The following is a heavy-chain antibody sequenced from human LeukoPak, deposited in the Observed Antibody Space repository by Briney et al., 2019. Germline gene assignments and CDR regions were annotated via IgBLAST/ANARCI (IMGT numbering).Heavy chain of an antibody. Sequence: ASVKVSCKASGYTFTSYGISWGRQAPGQGLEWMGWISAYNGNTNYAQKLQGRVTMTTDTSTSTGYMELRSLRSDDTAVYYCARDLLWFGELPRTLRYWGQGTLVTVSS. J-gene: IGHJ4*02. CDR2: ISAYNGNT. CDR3: ARDLLWFGELPRTLRY. CDR1: GYTFTSYG. V-gene: IGHV1-18*01. D-gene: IGHD3-10*01.